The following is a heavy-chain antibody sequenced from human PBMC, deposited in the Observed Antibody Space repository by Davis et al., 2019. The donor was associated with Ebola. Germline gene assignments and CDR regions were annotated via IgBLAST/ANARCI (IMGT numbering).Heavy chain of an antibody. D-gene: IGHD3-3*01. Sequence: GSLRLSCAVYGGSFSGYYWSWIRQPPGKGLEWIGEINHSGSTNYNPSLKSRITISVDTSKSHFSLKLRSVTAADTAVYYCARQGWSGYSLRHWLDPWGRGTLVTVSS. J-gene: IGHJ5*02. CDR2: INHSGST. V-gene: IGHV4-34*01. CDR1: GGSFSGYY. CDR3: ARQGWSGYSLRHWLDP.